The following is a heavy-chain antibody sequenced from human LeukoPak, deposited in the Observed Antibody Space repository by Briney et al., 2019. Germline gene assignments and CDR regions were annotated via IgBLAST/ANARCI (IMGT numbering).Heavy chain of an antibody. J-gene: IGHJ3*02. CDR3: ARGVLLQGRGAFDI. V-gene: IGHV1-2*02. D-gene: IGHD2-21*02. CDR2: VIPNSGGT. Sequence: ASVKDSCKASGYTFTVYYIHWLRQAPGQSLEWMGWVIPNSGGTNYAQNFQGRVTMTRDASISTAYMELSSLPYDDTAIYYCARGVLLQGRGAFDIWGQGSMVTVSS. CDR1: GYTFTVYY.